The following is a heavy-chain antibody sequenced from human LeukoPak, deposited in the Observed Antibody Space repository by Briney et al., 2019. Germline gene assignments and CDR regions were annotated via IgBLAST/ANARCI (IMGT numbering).Heavy chain of an antibody. J-gene: IGHJ4*02. CDR3: ARAEKAVGPYYFDY. CDR2: IYYSGST. Sequence: SETLSLTCTVSGGSISSYYWSWIRQPPGKGLEWIGYIYYSGSTNYNPSLKSRVTISVDTSKNQFSLKLSSVTAADTAVYYCARAEKAVGPYYFDYWGQGTLVTVSS. V-gene: IGHV4-59*01. D-gene: IGHD6-19*01. CDR1: GGSISSYY.